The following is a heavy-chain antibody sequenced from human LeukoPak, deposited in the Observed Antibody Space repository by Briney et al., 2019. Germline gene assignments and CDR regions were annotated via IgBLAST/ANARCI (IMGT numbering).Heavy chain of an antibody. J-gene: IGHJ5*02. Sequence: GGSLRLSCAASGFTVSNNYMNWVLQAPGKGLEWVSLIYSGGDTCYADSVKGRFTISRDSSKNTLYLQMNSLRAEDTAVYYCARDPPAVRTNTYAWGQGTLVTVSS. V-gene: IGHV3-66*01. CDR3: ARDPPAVRTNTYA. CDR1: GFTVSNNY. CDR2: IYSGGDT. D-gene: IGHD4/OR15-4a*01.